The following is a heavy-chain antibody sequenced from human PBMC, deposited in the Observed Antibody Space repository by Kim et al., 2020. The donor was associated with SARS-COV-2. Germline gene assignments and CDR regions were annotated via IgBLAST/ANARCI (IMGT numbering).Heavy chain of an antibody. J-gene: IGHJ3*02. CDR3: TRERITIFGVATGAFDI. V-gene: IGHV3-49*04. CDR1: GFTFGDYA. D-gene: IGHD3-3*01. CDR2: IRSKAYGGTT. Sequence: GGSLRLSCTASGFTFGDYAMSWVRQAPGKGLEWVGFIRSKAYGGTTEYAASVKGRFTISRDDSKSIAYLQMNSLKTEDTAVYYCTRERITIFGVATGAFDIWGQGTMVPVSS.